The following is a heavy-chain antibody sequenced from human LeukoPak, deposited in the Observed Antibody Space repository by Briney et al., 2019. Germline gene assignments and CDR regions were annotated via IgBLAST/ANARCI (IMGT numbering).Heavy chain of an antibody. CDR3: ARSPRITIFGVVRYGMDV. V-gene: IGHV4-59*01. J-gene: IGHJ6*02. CDR1: GGSISSYY. Sequence: SETLSLTCTVSGGSISSYYWSWIRQPPGKGLEWIGYIYYSGSTNYNPSLKSRVTISVNTSKNQFSLKLSSVTAADTAVYYCARSPRITIFGVVRYGMDVWGQGTTVTVSS. CDR2: IYYSGST. D-gene: IGHD3-3*01.